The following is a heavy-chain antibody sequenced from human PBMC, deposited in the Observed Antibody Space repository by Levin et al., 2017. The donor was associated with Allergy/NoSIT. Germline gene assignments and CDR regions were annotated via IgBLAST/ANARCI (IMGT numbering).Heavy chain of an antibody. V-gene: IGHV4-34*01. Sequence: SETLSLTCAVYGGSFSGYYWSWIRQPPGKGLEWIGEINHSGSTNYNPSLKSRVTISVDTSKNQFSLKLSSVTAADTAVYYCAGWSRRHPAGYQVDYWGQGTLVTVSS. CDR2: INHSGST. D-gene: IGHD3-16*02. CDR1: GGSFSGYY. CDR3: AGWSRRHPAGYQVDY. J-gene: IGHJ4*02.